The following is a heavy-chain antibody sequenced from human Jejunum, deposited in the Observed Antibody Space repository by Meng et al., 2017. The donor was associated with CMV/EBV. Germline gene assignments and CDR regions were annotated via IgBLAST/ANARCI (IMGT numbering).Heavy chain of an antibody. Sequence: EVQLVESGGVVVDPGGSLRFSCAASGFSFADYTMQWVRQAPGKGLEWVSLITWDGGNTYYADSVEGRFTISRDNSKNYLYLQMTGLRTDDTALYYCWAMHLRRVSDFWGQGTLVTVSS. CDR1: GFSFADYT. CDR3: WAMHLRRVSDF. CDR2: ITWDGGNT. V-gene: IGHV3-43*01. J-gene: IGHJ4*02. D-gene: IGHD4-17*01.